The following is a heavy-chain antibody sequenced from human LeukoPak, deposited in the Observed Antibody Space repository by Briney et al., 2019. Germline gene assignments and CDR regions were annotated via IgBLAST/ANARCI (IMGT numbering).Heavy chain of an antibody. Sequence: PSETLSLTCTVSGGSISSYYWSWIRQPPGKGLEWIGYIYYSGSTNYNPSLKSRVTISVDTSKNQFSLKLSSVTAADTAVYYSARVNTQGVPSPWGQGILVTVSS. CDR2: IYYSGST. V-gene: IGHV4-59*08. CDR1: GGSISSYY. D-gene: IGHD3-16*01. CDR3: ARVNTQGVPSP. J-gene: IGHJ5*02.